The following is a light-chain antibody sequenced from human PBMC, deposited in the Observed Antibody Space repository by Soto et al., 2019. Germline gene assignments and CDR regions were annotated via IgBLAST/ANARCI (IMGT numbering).Light chain of an antibody. CDR3: SSYTSSKSWI. Sequence: QSALTQPASVSGSPGQSITISCTGTSSDVGTYNYVSWYQQHPGEAPKLIIYDVSNRPSGVSIRFSGSKSGNTASLTISGLQAEDEADYYCSSYTSSKSWIFGGGPQLTVL. CDR2: DVS. J-gene: IGLJ3*02. V-gene: IGLV2-14*01. CDR1: SSDVGTYNY.